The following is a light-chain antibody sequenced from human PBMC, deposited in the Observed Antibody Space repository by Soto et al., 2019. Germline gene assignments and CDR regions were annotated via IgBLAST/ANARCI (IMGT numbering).Light chain of an antibody. CDR1: QSVSSN. CDR2: GAS. J-gene: IGKJ1*01. V-gene: IGKV3-15*01. CDR3: QQYNNWWT. Sequence: EMVMTQSPATLSVSPGERATLSCRASQSVSSNLAWYQQKPGQAPRLLIYGASTRATGIPARFSGSGSGTEFTLTISSLQSEDFAVYYGQQYNNWWTFGQGTKVEIK.